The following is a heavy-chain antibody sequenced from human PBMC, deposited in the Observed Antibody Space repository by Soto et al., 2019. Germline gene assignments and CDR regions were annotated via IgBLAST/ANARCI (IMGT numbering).Heavy chain of an antibody. CDR3: ARRYYYDSSGYQHAFDI. CDR1: GFTCSSYI. D-gene: IGHD3-22*01. J-gene: IGHJ3*02. V-gene: IGHV3-21*01. CDR2: ISSSSSYI. Sequence: YLRLSWASSGFTCSSYIMNWVRQAPGKGLEWVSSISSSSSYIYYADSVKGRFTISRDNAKNSLYLQMNSLRAEDTAVYYCARRYYYDSSGYQHAFDIWGQGTMVTVS.